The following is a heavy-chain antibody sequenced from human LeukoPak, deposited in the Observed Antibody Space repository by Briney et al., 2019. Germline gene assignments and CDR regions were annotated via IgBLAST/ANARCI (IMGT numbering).Heavy chain of an antibody. CDR3: ARRGSGGKHDY. CDR2: IYYSGST. V-gene: IGHV4-39*01. Sequence: SETLSLTCTVSGGSISSSSYYWGWIRQPPGKGLEWIGSIYYSGSTYYNPSLKSRVTISVDTSKNQFSLKLSSVTAADTAVYYCARRGSGGKHDYWGQGTLVTVSS. D-gene: IGHD4-23*01. J-gene: IGHJ4*02. CDR1: GGSISSSSYY.